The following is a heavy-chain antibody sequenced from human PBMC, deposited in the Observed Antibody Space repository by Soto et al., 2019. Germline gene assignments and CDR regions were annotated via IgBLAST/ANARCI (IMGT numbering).Heavy chain of an antibody. D-gene: IGHD2-2*01. CDR2: INPNSGGT. J-gene: IGHJ4*02. CDR3: ARDADIVVVPAAHLPGGY. Sequence: ASVKVSCKACGYTFTCYYMHWLLQSPLQVREWMGWINPNSGGTNYAQKFQGRVTMTRDTSISTAYMELSRLRSDDTAVYYCARDADIVVVPAAHLPGGYWGQGTLVTVSS. V-gene: IGHV1-2*02. CDR1: GYTFTCYY.